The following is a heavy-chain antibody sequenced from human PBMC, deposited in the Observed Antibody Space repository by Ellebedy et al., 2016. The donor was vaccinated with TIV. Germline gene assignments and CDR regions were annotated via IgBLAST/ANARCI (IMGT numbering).Heavy chain of an antibody. J-gene: IGHJ4*02. V-gene: IGHV4-4*02. CDR2: LFHLGTT. CDR1: GASINSSHW. CDR3: ARTAVQTALLDF. Sequence: MPSETLSLTCAISGASINSSHWWTWVRQTPGKGLEWIGELFHLGTTNYSPSLKSRVTISVDKSKNQFSLKMTSVSAADTSVYYCARTAVQTALLDFWGQGTLVTVSS. D-gene: IGHD3-10*01.